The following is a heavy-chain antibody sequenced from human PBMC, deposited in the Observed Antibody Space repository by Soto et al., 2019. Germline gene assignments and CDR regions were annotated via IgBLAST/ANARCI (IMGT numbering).Heavy chain of an antibody. Sequence: ASVKVSCKVSGYTLTELSMHWVRQAPGKGLEWMGGFDPEDGETIYAQKFQGRVTMTEDTSTDTAYMELSSLRSEDTAVYYCATVGQRGYSYGSYDAFDIWGQGTMVTVSS. V-gene: IGHV1-24*01. J-gene: IGHJ3*02. D-gene: IGHD5-18*01. CDR2: FDPEDGET. CDR1: GYTLTELS. CDR3: ATVGQRGYSYGSYDAFDI.